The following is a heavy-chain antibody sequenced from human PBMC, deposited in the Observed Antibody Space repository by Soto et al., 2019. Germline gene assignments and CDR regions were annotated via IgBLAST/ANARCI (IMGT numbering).Heavy chain of an antibody. D-gene: IGHD3-3*01. CDR3: ARDSVTIFGVVDENYYYYGMDV. V-gene: IGHV1-18*04. Sequence: ASVKVSCKASGYTFTSYGISWVRQAPGQGLEWMGWISAYNGNTNYAQKLQGRVTMTTDTSTSTAYMELRSLRSDDTAVHYCARDSVTIFGVVDENYYYYGMDVWGQGTTVTVSS. J-gene: IGHJ6*02. CDR1: GYTFTSYG. CDR2: ISAYNGNT.